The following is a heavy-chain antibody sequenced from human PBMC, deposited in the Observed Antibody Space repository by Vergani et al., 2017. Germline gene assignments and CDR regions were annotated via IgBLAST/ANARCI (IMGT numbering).Heavy chain of an antibody. CDR2: IYYSGSP. CDR1: GGSISSYF. CDR3: ARXARQYYDSSGRPFWFDP. D-gene: IGHD3-22*01. J-gene: IGHJ5*02. Sequence: QVQLQESGPGLVKPSETLSLTCTVSGGSISSYFWTWIRQPPGKGLEWVGYIYYSGSPNYNPSLKSRVTISVDTSKNQFSLKLSSVTAADTAVYYCARXARQYYDSSGRPFWFDPWGQGTLVTVSS. V-gene: IGHV4-59*01.